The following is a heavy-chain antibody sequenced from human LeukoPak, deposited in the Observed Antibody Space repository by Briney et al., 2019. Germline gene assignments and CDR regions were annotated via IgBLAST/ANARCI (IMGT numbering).Heavy chain of an antibody. V-gene: IGHV3-23*01. CDR3: AKVTGSGI. D-gene: IGHD3-10*01. J-gene: IGHJ4*02. CDR1: GFTFGSYA. CDR2: ISGSGSTT. Sequence: PGGSLRLSCAASGFTFGSYAMSWVRQAPGEGLEWVSAISGSGSTTYYADSVKGRFTISRDNSKNTLYLQMNSLRAEDTAVYYCAKVTGSGIWGQGTLVIVSS.